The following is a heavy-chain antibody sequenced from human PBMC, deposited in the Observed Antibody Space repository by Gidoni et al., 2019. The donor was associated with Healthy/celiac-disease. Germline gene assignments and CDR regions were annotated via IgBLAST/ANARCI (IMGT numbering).Heavy chain of an antibody. V-gene: IGHV3-33*01. J-gene: IGHJ2*01. D-gene: IGHD3-22*01. CDR3: AREGEYYYDSSGYYYVSWYFDL. CDR2: IWYDGSNK. CDR1: GFTFSSYG. Sequence: QVQLVESGGGVVQPGRSLRLSCAASGFTFSSYGMHWVRQAPGKGLEWVAVIWYDGSNKYYADSVKGRFTISRDNSKNTLYLQMNSLRAEDTAVYYCAREGEYYYDSSGYYYVSWYFDLWGRGTLVTVSS.